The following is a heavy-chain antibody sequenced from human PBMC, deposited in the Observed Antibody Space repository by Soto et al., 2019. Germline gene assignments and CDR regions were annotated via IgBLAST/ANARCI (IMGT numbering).Heavy chain of an antibody. V-gene: IGHV4-4*07. D-gene: IGHD3-3*01. CDR1: AALPRPYY. Sequence: PPEKMSHTSTVSAALPRPYYWSGFRKFAEKGMEWIGRIYATGTTDYNPSLKSRVMMSVDTSKKQLSLKLRSVTAADTAVYYCVLDGKTTLRDWVDAWGEGIPVTVYS. CDR2: IYATGTT. J-gene: IGHJ5*02. CDR3: VLDGKTTLRDWVDA.